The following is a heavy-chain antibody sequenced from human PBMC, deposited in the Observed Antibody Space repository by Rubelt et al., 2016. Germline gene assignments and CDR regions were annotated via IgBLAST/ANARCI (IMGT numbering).Heavy chain of an antibody. CDR3: ARDTANYRTDY. D-gene: IGHD5-24*01. CDR2: ISYSGST. J-gene: IGHJ4*02. CDR1: GGSISSTNNY. Sequence: QVRLQESGPRLVKPSETLSLTCTVSGGSISSTNNYWAWIRQPPGKGLEWIGSISYSGSTYYNPSLKSRVTTSVDTSKTQFSLKLTSVTAADTAVYLCARDTANYRTDYWGQVTLVTVSS. V-gene: IGHV4-39*07.